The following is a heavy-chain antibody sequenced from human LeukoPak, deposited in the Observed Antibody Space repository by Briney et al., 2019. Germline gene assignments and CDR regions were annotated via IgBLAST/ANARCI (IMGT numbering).Heavy chain of an antibody. V-gene: IGHV4-39*07. J-gene: IGHJ2*01. CDR1: GVSISSSNSY. D-gene: IGHD2-8*02. CDR3: AGYREYWDWHFDL. Sequence: SETLSLTCTVSGVSISSSNSYWGWIRQPLGKGLEWIGSIYYSGNTYYNASLKSQVSISIDTSKNQFSLRLTSVTAADTAVYYCAGYREYWDWHFDLWGRGAPVTVSP. CDR2: IYYSGNT.